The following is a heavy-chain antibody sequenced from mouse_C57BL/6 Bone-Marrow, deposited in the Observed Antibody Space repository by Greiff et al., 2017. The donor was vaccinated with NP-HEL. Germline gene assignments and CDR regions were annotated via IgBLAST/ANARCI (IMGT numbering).Heavy chain of an antibody. J-gene: IGHJ2*01. D-gene: IGHD2-3*01. Sequence: VKLMESDAELVKPGASVKISCKVSGYTFTDHTIHWMKQRPEQGLEWIGYIYPRDGSTKYNEKFKGKATLTADKSSSTAYMQLNSLTSEDSAVYFCARKRVYDGYLYYFDYWGQGTTLTVSS. CDR2: IYPRDGST. CDR3: ARKRVYDGYLYYFDY. CDR1: GYTFTDHT. V-gene: IGHV1-78*01.